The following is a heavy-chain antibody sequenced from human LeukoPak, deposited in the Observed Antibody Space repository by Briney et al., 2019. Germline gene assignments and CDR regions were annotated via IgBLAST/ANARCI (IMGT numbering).Heavy chain of an antibody. J-gene: IGHJ3*02. CDR3: ARGPTPRPREIVVVPAANDAFDI. V-gene: IGHV3-53*01. Sequence: GGSLRLSCAASGFTVSSNYMSWVRQAPGKGLEWVSVIYSGGSTYYADSVKGRFTISRDNSKNTLYLQMNSLRAEDTAVYYCARGPTPRPREIVVVPAANDAFDIWGQGTMVTVSS. CDR1: GFTVSSNY. CDR2: IYSGGST. D-gene: IGHD2-2*01.